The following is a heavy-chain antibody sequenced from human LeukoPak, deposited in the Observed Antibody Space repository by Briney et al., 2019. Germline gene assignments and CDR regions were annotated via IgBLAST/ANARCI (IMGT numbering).Heavy chain of an antibody. D-gene: IGHD4-17*01. CDR1: GGXISSSNC. CDR2: IYHSGST. V-gene: IGHV4-4*02. J-gene: IGHJ4*02. CDR3: ARSEDDYGDYGGVDY. Sequence: PSGTLSLTCAVSGGXISSSNCWSWVRQPPGKGLEWIGEIYHSGSTNYNPSLKSRVTISVDKSKNQFSLKLSSVTAADTAVYYCARSEDDYGDYGGVDYWGQGTLVTVSS.